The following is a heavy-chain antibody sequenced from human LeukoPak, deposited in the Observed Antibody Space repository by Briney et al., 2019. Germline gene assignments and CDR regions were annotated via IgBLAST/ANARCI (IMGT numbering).Heavy chain of an antibody. D-gene: IGHD5-12*01. CDR3: ARDRYQEYSGYDSPDY. CDR2: IWYDGSNK. J-gene: IGHJ4*02. CDR1: GFTFSSYG. V-gene: IGHV3-33*01. Sequence: GGSLRLSCAASGFTFSSYGMHWVRQAPGKGLEWVAVIWYDGSNKYYADSVKGRFTISRDNSKNTLYLQMNSLRAEDTAVYYCARDRYQEYSGYDSPDYWGQGTLVTVSS.